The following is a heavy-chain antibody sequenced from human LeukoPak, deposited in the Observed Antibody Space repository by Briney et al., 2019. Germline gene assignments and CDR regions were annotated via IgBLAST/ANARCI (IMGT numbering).Heavy chain of an antibody. J-gene: IGHJ4*02. Sequence: GGALRLSCAASGFTFSSYSMNWVRQAPGKGLEWVSSISSSRSYIYYADSVKGRFTISRDNAKNSLYLQMNSLRAEDTAVYYCARDRWEPLTVFDYWGQGTLVTVSS. CDR1: GFTFSSYS. CDR2: ISSSRSYI. D-gene: IGHD1-26*01. V-gene: IGHV3-21*01. CDR3: ARDRWEPLTVFDY.